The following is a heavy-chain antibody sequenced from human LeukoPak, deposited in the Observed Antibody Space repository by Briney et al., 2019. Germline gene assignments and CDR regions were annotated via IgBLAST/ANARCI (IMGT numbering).Heavy chain of an antibody. CDR3: ARSPGGNARTGLDY. V-gene: IGHV1-3*02. D-gene: IGHD2-8*02. CDR1: GYTFTNYA. Sequence: ASVKVSCKASGYTFTNYALHSVRQAPGQSLEWMGLTSGATGNTRFSQDFKGRLTITIDTSASTGYVELSSLRSEDTAVYYCARSPGGNARTGLDYWGQGTLVTVSS. CDR2: TSGATGNT. J-gene: IGHJ4*02.